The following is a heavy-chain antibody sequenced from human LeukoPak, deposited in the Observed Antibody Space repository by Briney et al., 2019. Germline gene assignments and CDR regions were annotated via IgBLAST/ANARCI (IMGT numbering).Heavy chain of an antibody. V-gene: IGHV3-74*01. CDR1: EFSFRSWW. CDR2: INTDGSYR. Sequence: PGGSLRLSCAASEFSFRSWWMLWVRQAPGKGLAAVAHINTDGSYRRYADSEMGRFTISRDNAKNTLYLQMNGLRGDDTGVYYCVTFGIDWYSSHWGQGALVTVSS. J-gene: IGHJ4*02. D-gene: IGHD3-9*01. CDR3: VTFGIDWYSSH.